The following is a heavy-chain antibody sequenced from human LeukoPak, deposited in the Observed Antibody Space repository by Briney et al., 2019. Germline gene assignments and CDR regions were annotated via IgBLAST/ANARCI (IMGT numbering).Heavy chain of an antibody. V-gene: IGHV1-46*01. D-gene: IGHD3-10*01. CDR3: ARGRLWYGGAEFDY. CDR2: ISPSGGST. CDR1: GYTFTGYW. J-gene: IGHJ4*02. Sequence: ASVKVSCKAFGYTFTGYWMHWVRQAPGQGPEWMGVISPSGGSTIYAQKFKGRVTLTRDMSTSTVYMELSSLRSEDTAVYYCARGRLWYGGAEFDYWGQGTLVTVSS.